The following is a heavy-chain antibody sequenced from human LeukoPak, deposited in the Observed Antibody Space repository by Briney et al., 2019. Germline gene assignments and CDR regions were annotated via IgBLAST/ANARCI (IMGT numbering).Heavy chain of an antibody. Sequence: GGSLRLSCAASGFTFSSYSMNWVRQAPGKGLEWVSSITSSSAYIYYADSLKGRFTISRDNAKNSLSPQMNSLRADDTAVYYCVRDRDGYNSDYWGQGTLVTVSS. V-gene: IGHV3-21*01. D-gene: IGHD5-24*01. CDR3: VRDRDGYNSDY. CDR2: ITSSSAYI. J-gene: IGHJ4*02. CDR1: GFTFSSYS.